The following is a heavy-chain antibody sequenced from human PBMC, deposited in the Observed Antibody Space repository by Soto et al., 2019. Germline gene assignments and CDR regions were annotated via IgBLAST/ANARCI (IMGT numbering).Heavy chain of an antibody. CDR2: IYYSGST. J-gene: IGHJ6*02. CDR1: GGSISSGDYY. CDR3: ARTTEPAAFYYHYGMDV. V-gene: IGHV4-30-4*01. D-gene: IGHD2-2*01. Sequence: PSETLSLTCTVSGGSISSGDYYWSWIRQPPGKGLEWIGYIYYSGSTYYNPSLKSRVTISVDTSKNQFSLKLSSVTAADTAVYYCARTTEPAAFYYHYGMDVWGQGTTVTVSS.